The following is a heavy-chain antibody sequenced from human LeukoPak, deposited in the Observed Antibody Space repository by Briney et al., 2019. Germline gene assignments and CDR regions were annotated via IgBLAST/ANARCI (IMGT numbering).Heavy chain of an antibody. V-gene: IGHV4-39*01. CDR2: IYYSGST. J-gene: IGHJ5*02. CDR1: GGYISSSSYY. CDR3: ARRGDYDFWSGYGNWFDP. Sequence: ASETLSLTCTVSGGYISSSSYYWGWIRQPPGKGLEWIGSIYYSGSTYYNPSLKSRVTISVDTSKNQFSLKLSSVTAADTAVYYCARRGDYDFWSGYGNWFDPWGQGTLVTVSS. D-gene: IGHD3-3*01.